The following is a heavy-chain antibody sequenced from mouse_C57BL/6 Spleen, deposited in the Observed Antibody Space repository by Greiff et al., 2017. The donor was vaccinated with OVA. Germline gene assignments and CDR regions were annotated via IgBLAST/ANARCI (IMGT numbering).Heavy chain of an antibody. J-gene: IGHJ4*01. D-gene: IGHD3-3*01. Sequence: QVQLKESGPGLVAPSQSLSITCTVSGFSFTSYGVHWVRQPPGKGLEWLVVIWSDGSTTYNSALKSRLSISKDNSKSQVFLKMNSLQTDDTAMYYCARHRDTRYYAMDYWGQGTSVTVSS. CDR3: ARHRDTRYYAMDY. CDR1: GFSFTSYG. CDR2: IWSDGST. V-gene: IGHV2-6-1*01.